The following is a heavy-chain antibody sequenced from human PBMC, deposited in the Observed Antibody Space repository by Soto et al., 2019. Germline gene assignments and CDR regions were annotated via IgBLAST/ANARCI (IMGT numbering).Heavy chain of an antibody. CDR1: GGSFSGYY. J-gene: IGHJ6*03. CDR3: GRVRKQLPDYYYYMDV. Sequence: SETLSLTCAVYGGSFSGYYWSWIRQPPGKGLEWIGEINHSGSTNYNPSLKSRVTISVDTSKNQFSLKLSSVTAADTAVYYCGRVRKQLPDYYYYMDVWGKGTTVTVSS. CDR2: INHSGST. D-gene: IGHD6-13*01. V-gene: IGHV4-34*01.